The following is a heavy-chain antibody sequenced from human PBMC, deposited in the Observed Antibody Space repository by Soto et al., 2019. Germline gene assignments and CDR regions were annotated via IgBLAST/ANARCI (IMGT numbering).Heavy chain of an antibody. V-gene: IGHV4-59*01. Sequence: WETLSLTCTVSGGSISSYYWSWIRQPPGKGLEWIGYIYYSGSTNYNPSLKSRVTISVDTSKSQFALKLSSVTAADTAVYYCARDAAGYSSSWPGNWFDPWGQGTRVTVS. CDR2: IYYSGST. CDR3: ARDAAGYSSSWPGNWFDP. J-gene: IGHJ5*02. CDR1: GGSISSYY. D-gene: IGHD6-13*01.